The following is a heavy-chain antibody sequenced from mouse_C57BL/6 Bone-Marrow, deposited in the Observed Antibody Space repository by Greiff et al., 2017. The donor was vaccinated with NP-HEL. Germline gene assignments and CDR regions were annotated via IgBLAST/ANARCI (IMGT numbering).Heavy chain of an antibody. CDR1: GFNIKDYY. D-gene: IGHD1-1*01. CDR2: IDPEDGDT. Sequence: EVQLQESGAELVRPGASVKLSCTASGFNIKDYYMHWVKQRPEQGLEWIGRIDPEDGDTEYAPKFQGKATMTADTSSNTAYLQLSSLTSEDTAVYYCTTSRLLRSPSYFDYWGQGTTLTVSS. V-gene: IGHV14-1*01. CDR3: TTSRLLRSPSYFDY. J-gene: IGHJ2*01.